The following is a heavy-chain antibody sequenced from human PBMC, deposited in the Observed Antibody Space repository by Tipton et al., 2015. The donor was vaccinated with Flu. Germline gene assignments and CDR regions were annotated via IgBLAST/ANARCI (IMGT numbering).Heavy chain of an antibody. D-gene: IGHD4-11*01. Sequence: TLSLTCSVSGDSLSSSYYWSWIRQPPGRGLEWIANVHTSAGTYYNPSLKSRVTLSVARSKNQFSLRLTSVTAADTAVYFCARRDCSNYVSDPNNWFDPWGQGTLVTVSS. CDR3: ARRDCSNYVSDPNNWFDP. J-gene: IGHJ5*02. V-gene: IGHV4-38-2*01. CDR2: VHTSAGT. CDR1: GDSLSSSYY.